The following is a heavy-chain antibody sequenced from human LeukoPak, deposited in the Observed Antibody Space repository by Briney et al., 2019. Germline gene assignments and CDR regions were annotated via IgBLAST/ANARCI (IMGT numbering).Heavy chain of an antibody. Sequence: GGSLRLXCAASGFTFSSYSMNWVRQAPGKGLEWVSSISSSSSYIYYADSVKGRFTISRDNAKNSLYLQMNSLRAEDTAVYYCARGGRGGYYRPDYWGQGTLVTVSS. J-gene: IGHJ4*02. D-gene: IGHD3-22*01. CDR1: GFTFSSYS. V-gene: IGHV3-21*01. CDR3: ARGGRGGYYRPDY. CDR2: ISSSSSYI.